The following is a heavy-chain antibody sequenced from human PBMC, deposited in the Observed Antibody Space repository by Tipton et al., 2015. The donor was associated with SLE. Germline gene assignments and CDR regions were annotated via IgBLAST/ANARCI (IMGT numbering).Heavy chain of an antibody. CDR1: GGSFSGYY. Sequence: TLSLTCVVYGGSFSGYYWSWIRQPPGKGLEWVGGLNHGGSINYNPSLESRVTISIDTSKNQFSLKLSSVTAADTAVYYCAKGRQKNYADHAYWGQGTLVTVSS. CDR3: AKGRQKNYADHAY. CDR2: LNHGGSI. V-gene: IGHV4-34*01. D-gene: IGHD4-17*01. J-gene: IGHJ4*02.